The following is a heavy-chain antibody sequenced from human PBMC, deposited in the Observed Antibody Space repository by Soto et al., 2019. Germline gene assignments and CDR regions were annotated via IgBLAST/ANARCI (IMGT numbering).Heavy chain of an antibody. CDR2: ISYDGSNK. CDR3: ARDGDYYGSGSYLDY. J-gene: IGHJ4*02. V-gene: IGHV3-30-3*01. D-gene: IGHD3-10*01. CDR1: GFTFSSYA. Sequence: TGGSLRLSCAASGFTFSSYAMHWVRQAPGKGLEWVAVISYDGSNKYYADSVKGRFTISRDNSKNTLYLQMNSLRAEDTAVYYCARDGDYYGSGSYLDYWAQGTLVTVSS.